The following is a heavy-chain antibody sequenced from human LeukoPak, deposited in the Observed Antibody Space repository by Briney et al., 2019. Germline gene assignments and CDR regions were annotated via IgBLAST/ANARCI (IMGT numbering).Heavy chain of an antibody. V-gene: IGHV4-59*12. CDR3: AREGRYRYGYNEYHLYMDI. J-gene: IGHJ6*03. CDR1: GVSISSYY. D-gene: IGHD5-18*01. Sequence: PSETLSLTCTVSGVSISSYYWSWLRQSPGKGLEWIGYIYYDGSTNYNPSLRGRVTISVDTLKNQFSLKLSSVTAAETAVYYCAREGRYRYGYNEYHLYMDIWGKGTTVTISS. CDR2: IYYDGST.